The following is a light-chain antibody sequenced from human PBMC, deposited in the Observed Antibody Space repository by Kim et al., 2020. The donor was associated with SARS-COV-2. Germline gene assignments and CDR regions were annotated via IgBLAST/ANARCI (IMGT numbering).Light chain of an antibody. J-gene: IGKJ2*01. CDR1: QIIETY. CDR3: QHYIRFPYT. V-gene: IGKV1-5*01. CDR2: QAS. Sequence: DIQMTQSPSTLSASVGDRVSITCRASQIIETYLAWYQQKPGKAPALLIYQASSLHIGVPSRFSGSGSGTEFTLTINSLQPEDFATYYCQHYIRFPYTFGQGTKLEI.